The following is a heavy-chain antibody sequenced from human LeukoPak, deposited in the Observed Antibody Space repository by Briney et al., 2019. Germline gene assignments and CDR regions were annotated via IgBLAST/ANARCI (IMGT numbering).Heavy chain of an antibody. D-gene: IGHD2/OR15-2a*01. J-gene: IGHJ4*02. V-gene: IGHV4-59*08. CDR3: ASRMGSTFLSVYFDY. CDR1: GGSISTYY. Sequence: PSETLSLTCTVSGGSISTYYWSWIRQPPGKGLEWIGYSDYSGSTSYNPSLKSRVTVSVDTSKNQFSLKLSSVTAADTAVYYCASRMGSTFLSVYFDYWGQGTLVTVSS. CDR2: SDYSGST.